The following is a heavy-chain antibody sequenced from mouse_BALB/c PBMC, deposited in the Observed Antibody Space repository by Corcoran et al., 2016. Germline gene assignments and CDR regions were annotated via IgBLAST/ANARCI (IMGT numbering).Heavy chain of an antibody. CDR3: ARSLYYGNYGDY. V-gene: IGHV1-77*01. J-gene: IGHJ2*01. D-gene: IGHD2-1*01. Sequence: QVQLQQSGAELARPGASVKLSCKASGYTFTDYYINWVKQRTGQGLEWIGEIYPGSGNTYYNEKFKGKATLTADKSSSTAYMQLSSLTSEDSAVYCCARSLYYGNYGDYWGQGTTLTVSS. CDR1: GYTFTDYY. CDR2: IYPGSGNT.